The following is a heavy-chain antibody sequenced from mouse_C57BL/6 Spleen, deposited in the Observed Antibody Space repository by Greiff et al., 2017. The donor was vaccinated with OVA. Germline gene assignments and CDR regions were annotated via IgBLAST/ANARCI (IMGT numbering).Heavy chain of an antibody. J-gene: IGHJ2*01. CDR3: ARGGWLPFDY. V-gene: IGHV3-6*01. Sequence: EVQLQESGPGLVKPSQSLSLTCSVTGYSITSGYYWNWIRQFPGNKLEWMGYISYDGSNNYNPSLKNRISITRDTSKNQFFLKLNSVTTEDTATYYCARGGWLPFDYWGQGTTLTVSS. D-gene: IGHD2-3*01. CDR2: ISYDGSN. CDR1: GYSITSGYY.